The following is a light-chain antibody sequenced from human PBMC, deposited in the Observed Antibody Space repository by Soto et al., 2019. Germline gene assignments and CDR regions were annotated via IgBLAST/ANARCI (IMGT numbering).Light chain of an antibody. J-gene: IGLJ1*01. Sequence: SYELTQPPSVSVSPGQTASITCSGDKLGDKYACWYQQKPGQSPVLVIYQDSKRPSGIPERFSGSNSGNTATLTISGTQAMDEADYYCQAWDSSTTAVFGTVTKLTVL. CDR3: QAWDSSTTAV. V-gene: IGLV3-1*01. CDR2: QDS. CDR1: KLGDKY.